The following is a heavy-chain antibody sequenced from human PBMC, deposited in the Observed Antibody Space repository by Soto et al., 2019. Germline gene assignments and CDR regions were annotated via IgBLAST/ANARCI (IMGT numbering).Heavy chain of an antibody. CDR3: AKLGSGYYTGLYFDY. Sequence: LRLSFAASGFSFGDYWMSWVRQAPGKGLEWVAHMKKDGSEKYYVDSVKGRFSVSRDNSKNSLYLQMDSLRAEDTAVYYCAKLGSGYYTGLYFDYWGQGTLVTVSS. D-gene: IGHD3-3*01. CDR2: MKKDGSEK. J-gene: IGHJ4*02. CDR1: GFSFGDYW. V-gene: IGHV3-7*03.